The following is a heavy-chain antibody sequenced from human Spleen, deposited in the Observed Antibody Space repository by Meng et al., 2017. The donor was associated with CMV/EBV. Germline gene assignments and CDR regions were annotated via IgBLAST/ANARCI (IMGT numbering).Heavy chain of an antibody. CDR1: GFTFDDYA. CDR2: ISWNSVTL. D-gene: IGHD2-15*01. CDR3: AKGGRPFDY. Sequence: SLKISCAASGFTFDDYAMHWVRQAPGKGLEWVSGISWNSVTLAYGDSVKGRFIISRDNAKNSLYLQMSSLRAEDTAVYYCAKGGRPFDYWGQGTLVTVSS. J-gene: IGHJ4*02. V-gene: IGHV3-9*01.